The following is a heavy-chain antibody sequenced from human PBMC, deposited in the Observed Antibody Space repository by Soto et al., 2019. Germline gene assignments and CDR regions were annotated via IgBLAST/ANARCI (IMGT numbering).Heavy chain of an antibody. J-gene: IGHJ4*02. V-gene: IGHV4-39*01. Sequence: SETLSLTCIVSGASISSCNCYWGWVRQPPGKGLEWIGSIYHPGTTYYNPSLKSRVTISADTSKNQFSLKLTSVTAADTAVYYCARHGQWLIGLDNWGQGTLVTVSS. CDR1: GASISSCNCY. CDR2: IYHPGTT. CDR3: ARHGQWLIGLDN. D-gene: IGHD6-19*01.